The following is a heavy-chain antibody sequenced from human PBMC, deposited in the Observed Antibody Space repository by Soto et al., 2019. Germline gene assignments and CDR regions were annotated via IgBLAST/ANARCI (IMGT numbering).Heavy chain of an antibody. Sequence: PSETLSLTCTVSGGSISSSSYYWGWIRQPPGKGLEWIGSIYYSGSTYYNPSLKSRVTISVDTSKNQFSLKLSSVTAADTAVYYCARHDWVGTCFDSWGQGTLVTVSS. CDR3: ARHDWVGTCFDS. J-gene: IGHJ4*02. D-gene: IGHD3-9*01. CDR1: GGSISSSSYY. CDR2: IYYSGST. V-gene: IGHV4-39*01.